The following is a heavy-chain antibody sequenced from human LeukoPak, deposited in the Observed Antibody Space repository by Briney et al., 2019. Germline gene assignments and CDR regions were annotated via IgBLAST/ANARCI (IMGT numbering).Heavy chain of an antibody. CDR2: ISNSGTTI. D-gene: IGHD3-10*01. V-gene: IGHV3-11*01. CDR1: GFTFSDYY. Sequence: GGSLRLSCAASGFTFSDYYMSWIRHAPGKGLEWVSYISNSGTTIYYADSVKGRFTISRDNAKNSLYLQMNSLRAEDTAMYYCARALAGFSFDPWGQGTLATVSS. J-gene: IGHJ5*02. CDR3: ARALAGFSFDP.